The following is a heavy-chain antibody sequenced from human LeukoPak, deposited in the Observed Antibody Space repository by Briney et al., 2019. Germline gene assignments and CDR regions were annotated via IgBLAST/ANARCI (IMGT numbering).Heavy chain of an antibody. CDR1: GFTFSSYG. Sequence: TGGSLRLSCAASGFTFSSYGMHWARQAPGKGLEWVAFIRYDGSNKYYADSVKGRFTISRDNSKNTLYLQMNSLRAEDTAVYYCAKDEAEWLRFDYWGQGTLVTVSS. D-gene: IGHD5-12*01. CDR2: IRYDGSNK. J-gene: IGHJ4*02. CDR3: AKDEAEWLRFDY. V-gene: IGHV3-30*02.